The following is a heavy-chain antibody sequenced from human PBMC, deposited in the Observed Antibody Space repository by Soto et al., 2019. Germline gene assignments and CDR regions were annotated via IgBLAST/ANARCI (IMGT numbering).Heavy chain of an antibody. D-gene: IGHD1-26*01. V-gene: IGHV1-2*04. Sequence: ASVKVSCKASGYSFSDHYIHWVRQAPGQGLEWMGWINPDSGGTNYVQKFQDWVIMTSDTSINTVYMELSGLRSDDIAVYYCARNGGGSGSYYSIDVWGPGTLVTVSS. J-gene: IGHJ4*02. CDR1: GYSFSDHY. CDR3: ARNGGGSGSYYSIDV. CDR2: INPDSGGT.